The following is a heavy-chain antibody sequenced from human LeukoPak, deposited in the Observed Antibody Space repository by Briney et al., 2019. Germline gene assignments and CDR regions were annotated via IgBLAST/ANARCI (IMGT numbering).Heavy chain of an antibody. CDR3: ARMPNRCSTISCYIDS. CDR2: IGKDGST. J-gene: IGHJ4*02. CDR1: GFTFSYYD. V-gene: IGHV3-13*01. Sequence: GGSLRLSCAASGFTFSYYDMHWVRQVTGKSLEWVSGIGKDGSTYYPGSVKGRFTISRENAKNSLYLQMNTLRAEDTAVYYCARMPNRCSTISCYIDSWGQGTLVTVS. D-gene: IGHD2-2*02.